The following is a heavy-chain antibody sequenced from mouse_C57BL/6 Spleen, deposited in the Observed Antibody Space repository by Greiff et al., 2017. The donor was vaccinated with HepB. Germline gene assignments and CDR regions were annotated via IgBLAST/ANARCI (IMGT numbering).Heavy chain of an antibody. CDR3: TREGGLGLRYFDV. V-gene: IGHV1-15*01. CDR2: IDPETGGT. CDR1: GYTFTDYE. D-gene: IGHD4-1*01. J-gene: IGHJ1*03. Sequence: QVQLKESGAELVRPGASVTLSCKASGYTFTDYEMHWVKQTPVHGLEWIGAIDPETGGTAYNQKFKGKAILTADKSSSTAYMELRSLTSEDSAVYYCTREGGLGLRYFDVWGTGTTVTVSS.